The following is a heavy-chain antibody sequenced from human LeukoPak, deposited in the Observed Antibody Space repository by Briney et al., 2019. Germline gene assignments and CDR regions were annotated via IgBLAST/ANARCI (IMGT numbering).Heavy chain of an antibody. CDR3: ARGSTLIRGFDY. D-gene: IGHD3-10*01. Sequence: SGTLPLTCTVSGGSISSGDYYWNWIRQHPEKSLEWIGYIFYSGSAYYNPSLKSRVTISVDTSKNQFSLKLSSVTAADTAVYYCARGSTLIRGFDYWGQGTLVTV. CDR1: GGSISSGDYY. V-gene: IGHV4-31*03. CDR2: IFYSGSA. J-gene: IGHJ4*02.